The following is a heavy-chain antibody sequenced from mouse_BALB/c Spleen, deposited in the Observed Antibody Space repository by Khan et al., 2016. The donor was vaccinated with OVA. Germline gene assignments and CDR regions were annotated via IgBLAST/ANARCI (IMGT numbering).Heavy chain of an antibody. CDR1: GYTFTSHT. CDR3: ARRRTEYALDY. Sequence: QVQLQQSGAELARPGASVKMSCKASGYTFTSHTMHWVKQRPGQGLEWIGYINPRSDYTQYNQKFNDKATLTADISSSTAYMQLSSLTSEDSAVYYCARRRTEYALDYWGQGTSVTVSA. J-gene: IGHJ4*01. CDR2: INPRSDYT. V-gene: IGHV1-4*01.